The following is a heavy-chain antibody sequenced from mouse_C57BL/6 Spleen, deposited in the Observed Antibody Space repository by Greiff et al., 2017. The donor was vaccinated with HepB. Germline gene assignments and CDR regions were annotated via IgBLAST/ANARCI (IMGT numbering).Heavy chain of an antibody. CDR2: IYPGSGST. CDR1: GYTFTSYW. V-gene: IGHV1-55*01. Sequence: VQLQQPGAELVKPGASVKMSCKASGYTFTSYWITWVKQRPGQGLEWIGDIYPGSGSTNYNEKFKSKATLTVDTSSSTAYMQLSSLTSEDSAVYYCARGYGSRRYFDVWGTGTTVTVSS. CDR3: ARGYGSRRYFDV. J-gene: IGHJ1*03. D-gene: IGHD1-1*01.